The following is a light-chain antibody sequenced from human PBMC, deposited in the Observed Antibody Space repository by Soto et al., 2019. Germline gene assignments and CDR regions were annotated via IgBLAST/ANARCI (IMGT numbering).Light chain of an antibody. J-gene: IGKJ5*01. V-gene: IGKV3-15*01. CDR2: GAS. Sequence: IVLTQSPATLSVSPGDQVTLSCRASQSVDINLAWYQQKPGQAPRLLIYGASTRATDMPDRFSGSGSGTDFTLTITRLEPEDSAVYFCQQYTGPPTTFGQGTRLEIK. CDR1: QSVDIN. CDR3: QQYTGPPTT.